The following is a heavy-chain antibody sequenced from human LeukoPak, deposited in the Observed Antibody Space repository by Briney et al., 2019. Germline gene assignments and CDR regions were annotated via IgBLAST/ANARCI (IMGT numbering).Heavy chain of an antibody. Sequence: GASVTVSFTGSGYTFTSCGISWVRQAPGPGLEWMGWIGANNGNTNYAYKLHGRVTMTTDTSTSTAYMELRSSRSDDTAVYYCARASVVVVAATIPFEPWGQGNLVTVSS. CDR2: IGANNGNT. CDR1: GYTFTSCG. V-gene: IGHV1-18*01. D-gene: IGHD2-15*01. CDR3: ARASVVVVAATIPFEP. J-gene: IGHJ5*02.